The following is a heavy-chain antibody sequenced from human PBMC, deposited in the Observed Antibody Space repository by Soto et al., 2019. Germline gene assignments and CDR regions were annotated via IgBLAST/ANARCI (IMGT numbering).Heavy chain of an antibody. J-gene: IGHJ4*02. CDR3: ARSNWAFDY. V-gene: IGHV4-34*01. CDR2: INHSGST. CDR1: GGSFSIYY. Sequence: SETLSLTCSIYGGSFSIYYWAWIRQAPGMGQEWIGEINHSGSTNDNPSLKSRVTMSVDTSKSQFSLRLTSVSAADMAVYYCARSNWAFDYWGQGTPVTVSS. D-gene: IGHD7-27*01.